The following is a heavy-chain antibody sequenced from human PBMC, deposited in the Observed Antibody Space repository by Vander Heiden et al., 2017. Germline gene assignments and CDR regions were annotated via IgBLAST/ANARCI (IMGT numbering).Heavy chain of an antibody. CDR2: IWYDGSNK. J-gene: IGHJ4*02. Sequence: QVQLVESGGGVVQPGRSLRLSCAASGFTLSGYGIHWVRPAPGKGLEGVAVIWYDGSNKYYADSVKGRFTISRDNSKNTLYLQMNSLRDEDTAVYYCARGSYCGGDCLDYWGQGTLVTVSS. V-gene: IGHV3-33*01. CDR3: ARGSYCGGDCLDY. D-gene: IGHD2-21*02. CDR1: GFTLSGYG.